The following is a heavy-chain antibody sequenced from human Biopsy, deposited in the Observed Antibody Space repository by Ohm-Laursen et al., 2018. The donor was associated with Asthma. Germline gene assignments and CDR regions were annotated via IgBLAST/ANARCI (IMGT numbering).Heavy chain of an antibody. D-gene: IGHD3-16*01. Sequence: ASVKVSCKASGYTFINYAIHWVRQAPGQGLEWMGWINPNSGGTNYAQKFQGWVTMTRDTSVNTAFMVLSRLRSDDTAVYYCARIKIRIGAGTDRYFDLWGRGTLVTVSS. CDR1: GYTFINYA. CDR3: ARIKIRIGAGTDRYFDL. V-gene: IGHV1-2*04. CDR2: INPNSGGT. J-gene: IGHJ2*01.